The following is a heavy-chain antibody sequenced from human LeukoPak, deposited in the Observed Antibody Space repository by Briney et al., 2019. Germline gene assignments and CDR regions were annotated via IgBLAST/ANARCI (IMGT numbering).Heavy chain of an antibody. J-gene: IGHJ4*02. V-gene: IGHV3-30-3*01. CDR3: ARDRYYSSGWLPDY. Sequence: PGGSLRLSCAASGFTFSSYAMHWVRQAPGKGLEWVAVISYDGSNKYYADSVKGRFTISRDNSKNTLYLQMNSLRAEDTAVYYCARDRYYSSGWLPDYWGQGTLVTVSS. CDR2: ISYDGSNK. D-gene: IGHD6-19*01. CDR1: GFTFSSYA.